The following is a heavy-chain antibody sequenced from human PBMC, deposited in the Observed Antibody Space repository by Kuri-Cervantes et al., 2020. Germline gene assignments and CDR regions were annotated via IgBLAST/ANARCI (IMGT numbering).Heavy chain of an antibody. Sequence: GESLKISCAASGFTFSSYAMHWVRQAPGKGLEWVAVISYDGSNKYYADSVKGRFTISRDNSKNTLYLQMNSLRAEDTAAYYCARGPPAAGYCSGGSCYIDVYWGQGTLVTVSS. D-gene: IGHD2-15*01. CDR2: ISYDGSNK. CDR1: GFTFSSYA. CDR3: ARGPPAAGYCSGGSCYIDVY. J-gene: IGHJ4*02. V-gene: IGHV3-30-3*01.